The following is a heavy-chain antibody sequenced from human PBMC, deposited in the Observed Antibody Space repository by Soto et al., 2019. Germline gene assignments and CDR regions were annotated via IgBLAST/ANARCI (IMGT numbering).Heavy chain of an antibody. CDR3: AKDTSTGEYSYYRYMDV. J-gene: IGHJ6*03. V-gene: IGHV3-9*01. D-gene: IGHD4-17*01. Sequence: EVQLVESGGGLVQPDRSMRRSCAASGVTFDDYAMHCVRQAPGKGLEWVSGISWNSGNLDYADSVKGRFTISRDNAKNSLYLQMNRLRPEDTALYYCAKDTSTGEYSYYRYMDVWGQVTTVTFSS. CDR1: GVTFDDYA. CDR2: ISWNSGNL.